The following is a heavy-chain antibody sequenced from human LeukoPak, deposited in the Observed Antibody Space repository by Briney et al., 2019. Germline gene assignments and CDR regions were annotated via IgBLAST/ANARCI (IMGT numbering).Heavy chain of an antibody. Sequence: GGSLRLSCAASGFTFSDYYMSWIRQAPGKGPEWVSYISSSSSYTNYADSVKGRFTISRDNAKNSLYLQMNSLRAEDTAVYYCARSDIVVVPAAPTLDVWGKGTTVTVSS. CDR2: ISSSSSYT. CDR1: GFTFSDYY. CDR3: ARSDIVVVPAAPTLDV. V-gene: IGHV3-11*06. J-gene: IGHJ6*04. D-gene: IGHD2-2*01.